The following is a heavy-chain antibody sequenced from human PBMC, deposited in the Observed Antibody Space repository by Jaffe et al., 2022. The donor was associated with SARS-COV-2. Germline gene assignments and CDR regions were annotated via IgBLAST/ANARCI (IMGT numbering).Heavy chain of an antibody. V-gene: IGHV4-59*01. J-gene: IGHJ5*02. CDR1: GGSISSYY. CDR2: IYFSGST. CDR3: ARGGGFCSGNSCRNNWFDP. Sequence: QVQLQESGPGLVKPSETLSLTCTVSGGSISSYYWSWIRQPPGKGLEWIGYIYFSGSTSNNPSLRSRVTISVDTSKNQFSLKLSSVTAADTAVYYCARGGGFCSGNSCRNNWFDPWGQGTLVTVSS. D-gene: IGHD2-15*01.